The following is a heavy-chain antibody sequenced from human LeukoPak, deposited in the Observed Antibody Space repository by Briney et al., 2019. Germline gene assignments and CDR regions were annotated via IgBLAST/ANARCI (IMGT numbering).Heavy chain of an antibody. V-gene: IGHV4-34*01. CDR1: GGSFSGYY. D-gene: IGHD3-10*01. CDR3: ARLTVRGVIRLFDY. CDR2: INHSGST. Sequence: PSETLSLTCAVYGGSFSGYYWSWIRQPPGKGLEWIGEINHSGSTNYNPSLKSRVTISVDTSKNQFSLKLSSVTAADTAVYYCARLTVRGVIRLFDYWGQGTLVTVSS. J-gene: IGHJ4*02.